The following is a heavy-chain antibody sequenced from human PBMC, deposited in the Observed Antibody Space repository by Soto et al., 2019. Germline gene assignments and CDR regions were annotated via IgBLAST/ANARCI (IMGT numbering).Heavy chain of an antibody. D-gene: IGHD4-17*01. J-gene: IGHJ3*02. CDR1: GFTVSSNY. CDR3: ARVGYAVTTGGAFDI. V-gene: IGHV3-53*01. CDR2: IYSGGST. Sequence: EVQLVESGGGLIQPGGSLRLSCAASGFTVSSNYMSWVRQAPGKGLEWVSVIYSGGSTYYADSVKGRFTISRDHSKTTLYLQMNSLRAEDTAVYYCARVGYAVTTGGAFDIWGQGTMVTVSS.